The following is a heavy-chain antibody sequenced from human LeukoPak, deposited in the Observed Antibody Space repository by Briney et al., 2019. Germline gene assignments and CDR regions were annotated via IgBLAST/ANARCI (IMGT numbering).Heavy chain of an antibody. V-gene: IGHV4-59*01. D-gene: IGHD4-11*01. Sequence: SETLSLTCTVSGGSISSYYWSWIRQPPGKGLEWIGYIYYSGSTNYNPSLKSRVTISVDTSKNQFSLKLSSVTAADTAVYYCARARVYSDYGWFDPWGQGTLVTVSP. CDR2: IYYSGST. J-gene: IGHJ5*02. CDR3: ARARVYSDYGWFDP. CDR1: GGSISSYY.